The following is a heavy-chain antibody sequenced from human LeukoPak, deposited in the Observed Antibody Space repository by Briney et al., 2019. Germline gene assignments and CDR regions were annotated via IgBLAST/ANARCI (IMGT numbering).Heavy chain of an antibody. Sequence: ASVKVSCKVSGYTLTELSMDWVRQAPGKGLEWMGGFDPGDGETIYAQKFQGRVTMTEDTSTDTAYMELSSLRSEDTAVYYCATSPSGSLRGHFWGSYRRKDPFDYWGQGTLVTVSS. J-gene: IGHJ4*02. D-gene: IGHD3-16*02. CDR3: ATSPSGSLRGHFWGSYRRKDPFDY. CDR1: GYTLTELS. V-gene: IGHV1-24*01. CDR2: FDPGDGET.